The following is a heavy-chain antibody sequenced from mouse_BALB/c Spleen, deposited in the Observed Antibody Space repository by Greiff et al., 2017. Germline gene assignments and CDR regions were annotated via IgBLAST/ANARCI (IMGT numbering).Heavy chain of an antibody. CDR2: IWTGGGT. D-gene: IGHD1-2*01. J-gene: IGHJ2*01. V-gene: IGHV2-9-2*01. CDR1: GFSLTSYD. Sequence: VKLMESGPGLVAPSQSLSITCTVSGFSLTSYDISWIRQPPGKGLEWLGVIWTGGGTNYNSAFMSRLSISKDNSKSQVFLKMNSLQTDDTAIYYCVRENYGLDYWGQGTTLTVSS. CDR3: VRENYGLDY.